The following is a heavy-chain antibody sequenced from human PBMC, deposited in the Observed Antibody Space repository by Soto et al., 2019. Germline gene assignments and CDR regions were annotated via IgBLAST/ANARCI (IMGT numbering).Heavy chain of an antibody. CDR1: GGSFSGYY. CDR2: INHSGST. Sequence: SETLSLTCAVYGGSFSGYYWSWIRQPPGKGLEWIGEINHSGSTNYNPSLKSRVTITRDMSTSTAYMELSSLRSEDTAVYYCAAVVRGMSAGPTYYYYYGMDVWGQGTTVTVSS. V-gene: IGHV4-34*01. J-gene: IGHJ6*02. D-gene: IGHD3-10*01. CDR3: AAVVRGMSAGPTYYYYYGMDV.